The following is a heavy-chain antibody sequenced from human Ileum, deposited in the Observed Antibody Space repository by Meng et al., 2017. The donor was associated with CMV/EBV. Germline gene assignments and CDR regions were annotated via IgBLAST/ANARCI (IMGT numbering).Heavy chain of an antibody. CDR1: SIGSSPYY. J-gene: IGHJ4*02. Sequence: SIGSSPYYWGCLRQAPGKGLEWIGSIYYSGDTYSTPSLQSRVTISVDTSKNQFSLKLSSVTAAATAVYYCARDRLEYDSSGRGVWGYWGQGTLVTVSS. D-gene: IGHD3-22*01. CDR2: IYYSGDT. CDR3: ARDRLEYDSSGRGVWGY. V-gene: IGHV4-39*07.